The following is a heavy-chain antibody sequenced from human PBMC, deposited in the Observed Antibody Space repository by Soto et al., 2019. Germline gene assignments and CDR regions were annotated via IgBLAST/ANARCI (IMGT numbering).Heavy chain of an antibody. CDR1: GFSLSTDDVG. CDR3: ARSKYSISSFDY. J-gene: IGHJ4*02. V-gene: IGHV2-5*02. CDR2: IYWDDDK. Sequence: PTLVNPTQTLTLTCTFSGFSLSTDDVGVGWIRQPPGKALDWLAVIYWDDDKRYSPSLKSRLTITKDTSKNQVLLTMTNMDPVDTATYFCARSKYSISSFDYGGQGALVTVSS. D-gene: IGHD6-6*01.